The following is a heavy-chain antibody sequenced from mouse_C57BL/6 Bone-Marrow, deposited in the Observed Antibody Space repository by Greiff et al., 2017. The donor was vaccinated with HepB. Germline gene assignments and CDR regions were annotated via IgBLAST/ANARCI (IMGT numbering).Heavy chain of an antibody. D-gene: IGHD1-1*01. V-gene: IGHV1-50*01. CDR1: GYTFTSYW. J-gene: IGHJ3*01. Sequence: QVQLQQPGAELVKPGASVKLSCKASGYTFTSYWMQWVKQRPGQGLEWIGEIDPSDSYTNYNQKFKGKATLTVDTSSSTAYMQLSSLTSEDSAVYYCARGYGPPFAYWGQGTLVTVS. CDR3: ARGYGPPFAY. CDR2: IDPSDSYT.